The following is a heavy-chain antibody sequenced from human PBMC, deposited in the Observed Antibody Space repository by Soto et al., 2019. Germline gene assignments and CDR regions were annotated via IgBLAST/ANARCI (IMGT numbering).Heavy chain of an antibody. Sequence: GASLKVSCKASGYTFTSYYMHWVRQAPGQGLEWMGIINPSGGSTNYAQKLQGRVAMTRDTSTGTVYMELNSLRSEDTAVYYCARPPYPGCINAVCYPLDYWGQGTLVTVSS. CDR2: INPSGGST. CDR1: GYTFTSYY. CDR3: ARPPYPGCINAVCYPLDY. V-gene: IGHV1-46*01. D-gene: IGHD2-8*01. J-gene: IGHJ4*02.